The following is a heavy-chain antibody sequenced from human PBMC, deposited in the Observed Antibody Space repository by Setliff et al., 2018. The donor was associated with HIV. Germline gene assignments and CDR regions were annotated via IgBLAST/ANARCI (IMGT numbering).Heavy chain of an antibody. CDR1: DGSFSSDY. Sequence: SETLSLTCPVSDGSFSSDYWTWIRQTPGKGLEWIGYIYYSGSTKYNPSLTSRVTISVDTSKNHFSLKLTSVTAADTAVYYCARAEMATIVAFDIWGQGTMVTVSS. D-gene: IGHD5-12*01. V-gene: IGHV4-59*01. J-gene: IGHJ3*02. CDR3: ARAEMATIVAFDI. CDR2: IYYSGST.